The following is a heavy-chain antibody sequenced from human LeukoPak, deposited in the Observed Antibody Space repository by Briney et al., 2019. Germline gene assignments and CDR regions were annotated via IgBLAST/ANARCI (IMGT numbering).Heavy chain of an antibody. Sequence: GGSLRLSCAASGFTFSRYVMHWVRQAPGKGLEWVAVIWNDGSNEKYADSVKGRFTISRDNSENPLYLQMNSLRAEDTAMYYCAKRDAKISGSDSFDKWGQGTMVTVSS. CDR1: GFTFSRYV. V-gene: IGHV3-33*06. CDR2: IWNDGSNE. D-gene: IGHD3-10*01. CDR3: AKRDAKISGSDSFDK. J-gene: IGHJ3*02.